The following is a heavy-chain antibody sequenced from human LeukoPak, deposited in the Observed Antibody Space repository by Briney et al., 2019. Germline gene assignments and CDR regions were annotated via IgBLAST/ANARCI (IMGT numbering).Heavy chain of an antibody. CDR3: AREGYSRTFDY. D-gene: IGHD2-15*01. V-gene: IGHV4-34*01. J-gene: IGHJ4*02. CDR1: GGSFSGYY. Sequence: PSETLSLTCAVYGGSFSGYYLSWIRQPPGKGLEWIGEINHSGSTNYNPSLKSRVTISVDTSKNQFSLKLSSVTAADTAVYYCAREGYSRTFDYWGQGTLVTVSS. CDR2: INHSGST.